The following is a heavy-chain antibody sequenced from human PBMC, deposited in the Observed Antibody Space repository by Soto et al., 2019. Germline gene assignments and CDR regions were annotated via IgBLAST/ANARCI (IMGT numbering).Heavy chain of an antibody. D-gene: IGHD3-3*01. CDR1: GFSLTTSGVD. V-gene: IGHV2-5*02. CDR3: AHRVLRTVFGLVTTTAIYFDF. CDR2: IYWDDDK. J-gene: IGHJ4*02. Sequence: QITLNESGPTVVRPTETLTLTCRFSGFSLTTSGVDVGWIRQSPGKAPEWLALIYWDDDKRYSASLKSRLTMNKDTSKNQVVLTVSDLDPTDTATYYCAHRVLRTVFGLVTTTAIYFDFWGQGTPVAVSS.